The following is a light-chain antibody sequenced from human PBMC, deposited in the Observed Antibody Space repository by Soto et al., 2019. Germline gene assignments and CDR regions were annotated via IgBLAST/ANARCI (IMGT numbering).Light chain of an antibody. Sequence: QSVLTQPASVSGSPGQSITISCTGTSSDIGSYNYVSWYQHHPGKAPKLMIYDVNNRPSGVSNRFSGSKSGNTASLTISGLQAEDEADYYCSSYTSSTTLVFGGGTKLTVL. CDR1: SSDIGSYNY. J-gene: IGLJ2*01. V-gene: IGLV2-14*03. CDR2: DVN. CDR3: SSYTSSTTLV.